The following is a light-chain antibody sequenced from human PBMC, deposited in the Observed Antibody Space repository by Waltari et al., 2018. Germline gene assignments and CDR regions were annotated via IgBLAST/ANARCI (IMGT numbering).Light chain of an antibody. CDR1: QSVSSN. V-gene: IGKV3-15*01. J-gene: IGKJ1*01. CDR3: QQYNNWPG. CDR2: GAS. Sequence: EIVMTQSPATLSVSPGERANLSCRASQSVSSNLAWYQQKPGQAPRLLIYGASTRATGIPARFSGSGSGTEFTLTISRMQSEDFAVYYCQQYNNWPGFGQGTKVEIK.